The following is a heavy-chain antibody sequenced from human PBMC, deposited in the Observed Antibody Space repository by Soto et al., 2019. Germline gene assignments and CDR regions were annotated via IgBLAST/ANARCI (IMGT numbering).Heavy chain of an antibody. CDR2: ISAYNGNT. CDR1: GYSFTGYS. V-gene: IGHV1-18*04. J-gene: IGHJ4*02. Sequence: ASVKVSCKASGYSFTGYSMHRVRQAPGQGLEWMGWISAYNGNTNYAQKLQGRVTMTTDTSTSTAYMELSSLRSEDTAVYYCASPGYSSGWSHWDFDYWGQGTLVTVSS. CDR3: ASPGYSSGWSHWDFDY. D-gene: IGHD6-19*01.